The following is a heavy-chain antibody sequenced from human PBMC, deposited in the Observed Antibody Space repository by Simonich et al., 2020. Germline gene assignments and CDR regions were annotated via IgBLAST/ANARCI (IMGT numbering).Heavy chain of an antibody. D-gene: IGHD6-13*01. Sequence: EVQLVESGGGLVKPGGSLRLSCAASGFTFSSYSMNWVRQAPWKGMGVGSSSRRCSSYIYYADSVKGRFTIARDNAKNSLYRQMNSLRAEDTAVYYCARARGDSSSWYFDYWGQGTLVTVSS. CDR2: SRRCSSYI. CDR1: GFTFSSYS. CDR3: ARARGDSSSWYFDY. V-gene: IGHV3-21*01. J-gene: IGHJ4*02.